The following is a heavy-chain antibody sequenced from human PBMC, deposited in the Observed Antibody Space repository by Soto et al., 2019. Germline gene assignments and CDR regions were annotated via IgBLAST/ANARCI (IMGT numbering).Heavy chain of an antibody. CDR1: GYKFITYG. V-gene: IGHV1-18*04. CDR3: ARGLGTNGLDV. CDR2: ISTYSGKT. Sequence: ASVKVSCKASGYKFITYGITWVRQAPGEGLEWMGEISTYSGKTDYAQSLQDRVTMTTDTSTSTVYLELGSLRSDDTAVYYCARGLGTNGLDVWGQGTAVTVSS. D-gene: IGHD3-16*01. J-gene: IGHJ6*02.